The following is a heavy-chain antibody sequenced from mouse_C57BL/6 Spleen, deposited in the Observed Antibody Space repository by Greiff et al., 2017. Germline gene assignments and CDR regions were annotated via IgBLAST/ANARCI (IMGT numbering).Heavy chain of an antibody. J-gene: IGHJ2*01. CDR2: IHPNSGST. V-gene: IGHV1-64*01. CDR3: AKFYDYDVYFDY. CDR1: GYTFTSYW. D-gene: IGHD2-4*01. Sequence: QVQLQQPGAELVKPGASVKLSCKASGYTFTSYWMHWVKQRPGQGLEWIGMIHPNSGSTNYNEKFKSKATLTVYKSSSTAYMQLSSLTSEDSAVYYCAKFYDYDVYFDYWGQGTTLTVSS.